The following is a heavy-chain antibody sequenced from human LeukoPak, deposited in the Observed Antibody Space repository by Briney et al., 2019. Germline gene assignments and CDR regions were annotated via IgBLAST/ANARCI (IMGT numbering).Heavy chain of an antibody. D-gene: IGHD1-26*01. CDR3: ARDPYSGNLGPTYYYYMDV. J-gene: IGHJ6*03. CDR1: GFTFNTYG. Sequence: GGSLRLSCAASGFTFNTYGMSWVRQAPGKVLEWVSGISVSGATTNYADSVKGRFSISRDNAKNSLYLQMNSLRDDDTAVYYCARDPYSGNLGPTYYYYMDVWGKGTTVTVSS. V-gene: IGHV3-23*01. CDR2: ISVSGATT.